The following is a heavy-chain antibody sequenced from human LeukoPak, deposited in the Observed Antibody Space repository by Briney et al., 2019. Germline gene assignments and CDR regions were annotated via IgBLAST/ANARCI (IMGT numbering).Heavy chain of an antibody. CDR2: FDPEDGET. V-gene: IGHV1-24*01. CDR1: GYTLTELS. CDR3: ATVVYGDYYFDY. J-gene: IGHJ4*02. Sequence: SVKVSCKVSGYTLTELSMHWVRQAPGKGREWMGGFDPEDGETIYAQKFQGRVTMTEDTSTDTAYMELSSLRSEDTAVYYCATVVYGDYYFDYRGQGTLVTVSS. D-gene: IGHD4-17*01.